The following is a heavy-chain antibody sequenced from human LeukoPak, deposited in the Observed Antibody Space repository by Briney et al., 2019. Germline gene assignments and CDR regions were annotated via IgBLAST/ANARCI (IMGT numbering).Heavy chain of an antibody. J-gene: IGHJ3*01. V-gene: IGHV3-53*01. D-gene: IGHD2-15*01. CDR1: GFIVGSNY. CDR2: IYSGDNS. CDR3: ARDTGSGYCSGGRCRAAFDV. Sequence: GGSLRLSCAASGFIVGSNYMTWVRQAPGKGLEWVSVIYSGDNSYYADSVKGRFTISRDTSKNTLYLQMNSLRAEDTAMYYCARDTGSGYCSGGRCRAAFDVWGQGTMVTVSS.